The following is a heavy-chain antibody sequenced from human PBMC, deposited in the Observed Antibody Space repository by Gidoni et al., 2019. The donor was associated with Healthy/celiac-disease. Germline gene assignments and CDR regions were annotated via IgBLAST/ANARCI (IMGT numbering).Heavy chain of an antibody. J-gene: IGHJ4*02. CDR3: ARDDYYDSSGYYSHDWVFDY. CDR1: GFTFSSYA. CDR2: RSYDGSNK. Sequence: VQPGRSLRLSCAASGFTFSSYAMHWVRQAPGKGLEWVAVRSYDGSNKYYADSGKGRFTISRDNSKNTLYLQMNSLRAEDTAVYYCARDDYYDSSGYYSHDWVFDYWGQGTLVTVSS. V-gene: IGHV3-30-3*01. D-gene: IGHD3-22*01.